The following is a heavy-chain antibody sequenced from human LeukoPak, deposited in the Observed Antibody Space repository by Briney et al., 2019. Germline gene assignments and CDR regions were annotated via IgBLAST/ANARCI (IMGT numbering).Heavy chain of an antibody. Sequence: SETLSLTCAVYGGSFSGYYWSWIRQPPGKGLEWIGEINHSGSTNYNPSLKSRVTISVDTSKNQFSLKLSSVTAADTAVYYCARGSSGYYLPDYWGQGTLVTVSS. J-gene: IGHJ4*02. CDR1: GGSFSGYY. V-gene: IGHV4-34*01. D-gene: IGHD3-22*01. CDR3: ARGSSGYYLPDY. CDR2: INHSGST.